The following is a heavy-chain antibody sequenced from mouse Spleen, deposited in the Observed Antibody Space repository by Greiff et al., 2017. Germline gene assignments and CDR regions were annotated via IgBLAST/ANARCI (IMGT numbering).Heavy chain of an antibody. V-gene: IGHV2-5*01. CDR3: ATTYYGSSYGFAY. CDR1: GFSLTSYG. J-gene: IGHJ3*01. CDR2: IWRGGST. Sequence: QVQLQQSGPGLVQPSQSLSITCTVSGFSLTSYGVHWVRQSPGKGLEWLGVIWRGGSTDYNAAFMSRLSITKDNSKSQVFFKMNSLQADDTAIYYCATTYYGSSYGFAYWGQGTLVTVSA. D-gene: IGHD1-1*01.